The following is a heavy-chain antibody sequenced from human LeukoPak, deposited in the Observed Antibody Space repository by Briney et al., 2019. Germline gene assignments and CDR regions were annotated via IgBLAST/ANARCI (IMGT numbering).Heavy chain of an antibody. CDR2: ISSSGSTI. CDR1: GFTFSDYY. CDR3: ARDRWDSSSMAMDY. D-gene: IGHD6-6*01. J-gene: IGHJ4*02. V-gene: IGHV3-11*01. Sequence: PGGSLRLSCAASGFTFSDYYMSWIRQAPGKGLEWVSYISSSGSTIYYADSVKGRFTISRDNAKNSLYLQMNSLRAEDTAVYYCARDRWDSSSMAMDYWGQGTLVTVSS.